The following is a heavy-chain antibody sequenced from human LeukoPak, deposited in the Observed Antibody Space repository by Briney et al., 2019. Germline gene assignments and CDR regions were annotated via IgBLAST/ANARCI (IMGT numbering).Heavy chain of an antibody. D-gene: IGHD3-22*01. CDR3: ARDRYYDSSGILDY. V-gene: IGHV4-39*07. Sequence: PSETLSLTCTVSGGSISSSSYYWGWIRQPPGKGLEWIGNIYYSGSTYYNPSLKSRVTISIDTSKNQFSLNLSSVTAADTAVYYCARDRYYDSSGILDYWGQGTLVTVSS. CDR1: GGSISSSSYY. CDR2: IYYSGST. J-gene: IGHJ4*02.